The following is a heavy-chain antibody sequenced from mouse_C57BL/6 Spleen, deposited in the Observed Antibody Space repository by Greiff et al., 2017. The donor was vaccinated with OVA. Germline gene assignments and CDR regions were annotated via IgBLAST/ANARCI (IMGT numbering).Heavy chain of an antibody. Sequence: DVKLVESGGGLVQPGGSLKLSCAASGFTFSDYYLYWVRQTPEKRLEWVAYISNGGGSTYYPDTVKGRFTISRDNAKNTLYLQMSRLKSEDTAMYYCARQTTVDWYFDVWGTGTTVTVSS. V-gene: IGHV5-12*01. CDR2: ISNGGGST. CDR1: GFTFSDYY. J-gene: IGHJ1*03. CDR3: ARQTTVDWYFDV. D-gene: IGHD1-1*01.